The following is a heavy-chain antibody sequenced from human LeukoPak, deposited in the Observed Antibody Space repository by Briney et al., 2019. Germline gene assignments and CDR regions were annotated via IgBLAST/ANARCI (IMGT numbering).Heavy chain of an antibody. V-gene: IGHV4-38-2*02. CDR3: ARDSPKARSFGY. D-gene: IGHD6-19*01. CDR2: IYHSGST. Sequence: SGTLSLTCTVSGYSISSGYYWGWIRQPPGKGLEWIGSIYHSGSTYYNPSLKSRVTISVDTSKNQFSLKLSSVTAADTAVYYCARDSPKARSFGYWGQGTLVTVSS. CDR1: GYSISSGYY. J-gene: IGHJ4*02.